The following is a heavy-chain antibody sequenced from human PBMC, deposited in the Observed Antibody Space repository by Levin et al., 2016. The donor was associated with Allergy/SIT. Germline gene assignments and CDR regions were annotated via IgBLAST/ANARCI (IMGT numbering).Heavy chain of an antibody. D-gene: IGHD5-12*01. J-gene: IGHJ4*02. CDR3: ARHYDAKRGPEY. V-gene: IGHV4-61*07. Sequence: SRVTISVDTSKNQFSLKLSSVTAADTALYYCARHYDAKRGPEYWGQGTLVTVSS.